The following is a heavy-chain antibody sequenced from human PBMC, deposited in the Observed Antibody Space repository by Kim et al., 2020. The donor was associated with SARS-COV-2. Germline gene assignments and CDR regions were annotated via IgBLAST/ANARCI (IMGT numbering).Heavy chain of an antibody. CDR2: IWYDGSNK. D-gene: IGHD2-2*01. CDR1: GFTFSSYG. J-gene: IGHJ4*02. Sequence: GGSLRLSCAASGFTFSSYGMHWVRQAPGKGLEWVAVIWYDGSNKYYADSVKGRFTISRDNSKNTLYLQMNSLRAEDTAVYYCARTPYCSSTSCYLGSPTLSMAPFDYWGQGTLVTVSS. CDR3: ARTPYCSSTSCYLGSPTLSMAPFDY. V-gene: IGHV3-33*01.